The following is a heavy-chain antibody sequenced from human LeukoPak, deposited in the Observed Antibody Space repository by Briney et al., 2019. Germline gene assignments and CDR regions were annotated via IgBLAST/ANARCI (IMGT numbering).Heavy chain of an antibody. V-gene: IGHV1-2*02. CDR1: GYIFIVHY. Sequence: ASVTVSCKASGYIFIVHYIHWVRQAPGQGLEWMGWISPNSGGTNYAQTFQGRVTMTRDTSMSTVYMELGSLRSDDTAVYYCARDHSVATIGRGYDYYMDVWGKGTTVTVSS. CDR3: ARDHSVATIGRGYDYYMDV. D-gene: IGHD5-12*01. J-gene: IGHJ6*03. CDR2: ISPNSGGT.